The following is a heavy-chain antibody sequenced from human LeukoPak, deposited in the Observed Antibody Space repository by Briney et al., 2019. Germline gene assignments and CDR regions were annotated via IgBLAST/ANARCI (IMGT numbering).Heavy chain of an antibody. D-gene: IGHD3-22*01. CDR2: IYYSGST. CDR3: ARGAPYYYDSSGYLFDY. Sequence: PSETLSLTCTVSGGSTNSYYWSWIRQPPGKGLEWIGYIYYSGSTNYNPSLKSRVTISVDTSKNQFSLKLSSVTAADTAVYYCARGAPYYYDSSGYLFDYWGQGTLVTVSS. CDR1: GGSTNSYY. V-gene: IGHV4-59*01. J-gene: IGHJ4*02.